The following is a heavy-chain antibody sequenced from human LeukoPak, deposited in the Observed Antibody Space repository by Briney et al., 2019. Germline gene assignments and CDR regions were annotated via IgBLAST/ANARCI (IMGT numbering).Heavy chain of an antibody. V-gene: IGHV3-15*07. Sequence: GGSLRLSCAASGFTFSNAYMNWVRQAPGKGLEWVGRIKPKTDGETTEYAAPVKGRFSNSRDDSKNMLYLQMNSLKTEDTAVYYCITPLPYSAQGGQGTLVTVSS. D-gene: IGHD2-21*01. CDR1: GFTFSNAY. J-gene: IGHJ4*02. CDR3: ITPLPYSAQ. CDR2: IKPKTDGETT.